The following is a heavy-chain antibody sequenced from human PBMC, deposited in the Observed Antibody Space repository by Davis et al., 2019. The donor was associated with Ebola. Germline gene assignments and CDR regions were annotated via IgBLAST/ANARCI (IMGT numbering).Heavy chain of an antibody. V-gene: IGHV4-34*01. J-gene: IGHJ5*02. CDR1: GGSFSGYN. Sequence: PSETLSLTCAVYGGSFSGYNWSWLRQSPGKGLEWIGEINHNADTKYNPSLRSRVTISVDTSKNQFSLNLRSVTAADTAVYHCARGPLHYDLWSGQFLRGNWFDPWGQGTLVTVSS. CDR2: INHNADT. D-gene: IGHD3-3*01. CDR3: ARGPLHYDLWSGQFLRGNWFDP.